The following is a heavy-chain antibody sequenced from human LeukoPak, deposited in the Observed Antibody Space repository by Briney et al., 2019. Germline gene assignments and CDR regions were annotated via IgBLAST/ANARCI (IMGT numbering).Heavy chain of an antibody. CDR2: ISSSSSYI. CDR3: ARDPTDHYDFRRSPYFDY. CDR1: GFTFSSYS. Sequence: GGSLRLPCAASGFTFSSYSMNWVRQAPGKGLEWVSSISSSSSYIYYADSVKGRFTISRDNAKNSLYLQMNSLRAEDTAVYYCARDPTDHYDFRRSPYFDYWGQGTLVTVSS. V-gene: IGHV3-21*01. J-gene: IGHJ4*02. D-gene: IGHD3-3*01.